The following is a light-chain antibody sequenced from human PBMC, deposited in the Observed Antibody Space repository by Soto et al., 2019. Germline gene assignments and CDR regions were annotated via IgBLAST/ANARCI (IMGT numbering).Light chain of an antibody. Sequence: QSVLTQPPSASGSPGHSVTISCTGTSIDVGGYNYVSWFQQHPGKAPKLIIHEVNQRPSGVPDRFSGSKSGNTASLTVSGLQAEDEGTYYCSSYGGYNNVVFGTGTKVTVL. CDR3: SSYGGYNNVV. CDR1: SIDVGGYNY. J-gene: IGLJ1*01. V-gene: IGLV2-8*01. CDR2: EVN.